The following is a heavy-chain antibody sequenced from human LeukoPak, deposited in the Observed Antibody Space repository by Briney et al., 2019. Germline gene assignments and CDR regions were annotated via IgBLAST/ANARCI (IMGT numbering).Heavy chain of an antibody. V-gene: IGHV4-31*03. CDR1: GGSISSGGYY. CDR2: IYYSGST. J-gene: IGHJ3*02. Sequence: SQTLSLTCTVSGGSISSGGYYWSWIRQHPGKGLEWIGYIYYSGSTYYNPSLKSRVTISVDTSKNQFSLKLSSVTAADTAVYYCAVVVAARVLGAFDIWGQGTMVTVSS. D-gene: IGHD2-15*01. CDR3: AVVVAARVLGAFDI.